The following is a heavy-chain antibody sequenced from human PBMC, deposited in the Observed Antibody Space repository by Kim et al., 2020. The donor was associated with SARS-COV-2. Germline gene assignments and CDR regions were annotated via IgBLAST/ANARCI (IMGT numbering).Heavy chain of an antibody. V-gene: IGHV1-8*01. CDR2: MSPSSGNT. D-gene: IGHD6-13*01. CDR1: GYTFTYYD. J-gene: IGHJ4*01. Sequence: ASVKVSCKVHGYTFTYYDINWVRQAPGKGLEWLGLMSPSSGNTLYAQKFQGRMVMPGRTSIGTAYLELSSLTSDDTAVYYCARKMRVYRKRLDYFDYLG. CDR3: ARKMRVYRKRLDYFDY.